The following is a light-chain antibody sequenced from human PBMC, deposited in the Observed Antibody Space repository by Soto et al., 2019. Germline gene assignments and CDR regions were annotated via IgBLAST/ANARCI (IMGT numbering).Light chain of an antibody. CDR1: NVGNKA. V-gene: IGLV1-36*01. CDR3: AIWDDSVDGWV. Sequence: QSVLTQPPSVSEAPGQRVTISCSGSNVGNKAVNWYQQLPGKAPKLLLYYDDMLSPGVSDRFSGSKSGTSASLAISGLQNDDDGDYYCAIWDDSVDGWVFGGGTKLTVL. J-gene: IGLJ3*02. CDR2: YDD.